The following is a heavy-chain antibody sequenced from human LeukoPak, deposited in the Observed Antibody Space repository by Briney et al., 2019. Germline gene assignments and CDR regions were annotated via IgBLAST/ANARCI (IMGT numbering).Heavy chain of an antibody. CDR2: IHYSGAS. CDR3: TRSGRLDVLTGYYIDK. CDR1: GGSTTNDY. D-gene: IGHD3-9*01. V-gene: IGHV4-59*01. J-gene: IGHJ4*02. Sequence: PSETLSLTCTVSGGSTTNDYFSWIRQPPGKGLEWIGYIHYSGASHYNPSLKSRLTISVDTSKNQLYLRLSSVTAADTSLYYCTRSGRLDVLTGYYIDKWSQGTLVTVSS.